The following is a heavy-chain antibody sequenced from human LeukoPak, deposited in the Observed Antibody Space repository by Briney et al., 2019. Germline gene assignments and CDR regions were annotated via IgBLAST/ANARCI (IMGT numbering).Heavy chain of an antibody. CDR3: ARGSYRKPFDY. CDR2: MNPNSATT. Sequence: ASVKVSCKASGYTFTSYDINWVRQATGQGLEWMGWMNPNSATTDYAQKFQGRVTMTRDTSISTAYMELSRLRSDDTAVYYCARGSYRKPFDYWGQGTLVTVSS. CDR1: GYTFTSYD. V-gene: IGHV1-8*01. D-gene: IGHD1-14*01. J-gene: IGHJ4*02.